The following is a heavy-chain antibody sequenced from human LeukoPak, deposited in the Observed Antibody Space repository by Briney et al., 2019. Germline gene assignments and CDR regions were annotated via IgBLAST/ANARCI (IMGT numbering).Heavy chain of an antibody. V-gene: IGHV3-23*01. J-gene: IGHJ4*02. CDR2: ISGSGGST. CDR3: AKGGDFWSEIDY. D-gene: IGHD3-3*01. CDR1: AFSFSSYA. Sequence: PGGSLRLSCAASAFSFSSYAMSWVRQAPGKGLEWVSAISGSGGSTYYADSVKGRFTISRDNSKNTLYLQMNSLRAEDTAVYYCAKGGDFWSEIDYWGQGTLVTVSS.